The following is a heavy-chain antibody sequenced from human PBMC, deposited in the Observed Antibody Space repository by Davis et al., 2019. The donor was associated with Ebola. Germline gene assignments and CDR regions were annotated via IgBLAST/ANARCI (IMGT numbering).Heavy chain of an antibody. CDR1: GYSYITYW. V-gene: IGHV5-51*01. CDR2: IYPDDSDA. D-gene: IGHD1-14*01. J-gene: IGHJ3*02. Sequence: PGGSLRLSCKTSGYSYITYWIAWVRQMPGKGLEWMGIIYPDDSDARYSPSFQGQVTISADKSTKTAFLQWSSLKASDTAMYYCATLRRTITGMDDGFDIWGQGTMVTVSS. CDR3: ATLRRTITGMDDGFDI.